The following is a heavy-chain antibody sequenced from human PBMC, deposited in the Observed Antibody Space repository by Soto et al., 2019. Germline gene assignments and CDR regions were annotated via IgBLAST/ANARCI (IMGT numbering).Heavy chain of an antibody. CDR1: GFTFSDYY. CDR3: ARSSASSTSWFAFDI. CDR2: ISSSGSTI. D-gene: IGHD2-2*01. V-gene: IGHV3-11*01. J-gene: IGHJ3*02. Sequence: QVQLVESGGGLVKPGGSLSLSCAASGFTFSDYYMSWIRQAPGKGLEWVSYISSSGSTIYYADSVKGRFTISRDNAKNSLSLQMNSPRAEDTAVYYCARSSASSTSWFAFDIWGQGTMVTVSS.